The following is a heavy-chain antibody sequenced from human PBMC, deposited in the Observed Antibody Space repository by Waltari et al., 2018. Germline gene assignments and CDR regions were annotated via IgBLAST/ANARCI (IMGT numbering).Heavy chain of an antibody. Sequence: QVQLPESGPGLVKPSETLSLTCPVSGYSISSGYYWGWIRQPPGKGLEWIGNIYHSGTTCYNPSLKRRVTISVDTSKNQLSLKLNSVTAADTAVYYCARDRYSGSPKLYYFDYWGQGALVTVSS. D-gene: IGHD6-13*01. CDR2: IYHSGTT. J-gene: IGHJ4*02. CDR1: GYSISSGYY. CDR3: ARDRYSGSPKLYYFDY. V-gene: IGHV4-38-2*02.